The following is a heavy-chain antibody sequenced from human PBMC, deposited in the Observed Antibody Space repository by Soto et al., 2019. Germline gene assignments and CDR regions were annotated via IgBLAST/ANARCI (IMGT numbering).Heavy chain of an antibody. CDR2: IKSKIDGGTT. Sequence: EVQLVESGGGLVKPGGSLRLSCAASGFTFSNAWMNWVRQAPGKGLEWVGRIKSKIDGGTTDYAAPVKGRFSISRDDSENTVYLQMNSLKTEDTSVNYCTGDPNSGRYFLGGDYWGQGTLVTVSS. CDR3: TGDPNSGRYFLGGDY. D-gene: IGHD1-26*01. CDR1: GFTFSNAW. V-gene: IGHV3-15*07. J-gene: IGHJ4*02.